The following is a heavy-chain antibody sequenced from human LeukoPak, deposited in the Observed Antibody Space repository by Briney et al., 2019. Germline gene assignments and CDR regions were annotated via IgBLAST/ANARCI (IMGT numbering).Heavy chain of an antibody. D-gene: IGHD6-13*01. CDR3: ARVRDSSSWYGPYYYYMDV. CDR2: IKQDGSEK. V-gene: IGHV3-7*01. Sequence: PGGSLRLSCAASGFTFSSYWMSWVRQAPGKGLEWVANIKQDGSEKYYVDSVKGRFTISRDNAKNSLYLQMNSLRAEDTAVYYCARVRDSSSWYGPYYYYMDVWGKGTTVTVSS. J-gene: IGHJ6*03. CDR1: GFTFSSYW.